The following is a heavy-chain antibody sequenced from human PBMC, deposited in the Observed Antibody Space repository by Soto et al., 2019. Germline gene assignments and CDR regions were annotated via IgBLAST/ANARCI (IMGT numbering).Heavy chain of an antibody. V-gene: IGHV1-69*13. Sequence: GASVKVSCKASGGTFSSYAISWVRQAPGQGLEWMGGIIPIFGTANYAQKFQGRVTITADESTSTAYMELSSLRSEDTAVYYCAREDTFSIAARGGTCMDVWGQGTTVTVSS. CDR3: AREDTFSIAARGGTCMDV. D-gene: IGHD6-6*01. CDR1: GGTFSSYA. J-gene: IGHJ6*02. CDR2: IIPIFGTA.